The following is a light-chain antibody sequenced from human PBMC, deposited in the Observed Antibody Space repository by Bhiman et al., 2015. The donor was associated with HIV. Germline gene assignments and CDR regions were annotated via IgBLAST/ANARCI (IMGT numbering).Light chain of an antibody. CDR3: SSYASSSTWV. V-gene: IGLV2-14*03. Sequence: QSALTQPASVSGSPGQSITISCTGTSSDVGGYNYVSWYLQHPGKAPKLMIYDVSNRPSGVSNRFSGSKSANTASLTISGLQAEDEADYYCSSYASSSTWVFGGGTTLTVL. CDR1: SSDVGGYNY. J-gene: IGLJ3*02. CDR2: DVS.